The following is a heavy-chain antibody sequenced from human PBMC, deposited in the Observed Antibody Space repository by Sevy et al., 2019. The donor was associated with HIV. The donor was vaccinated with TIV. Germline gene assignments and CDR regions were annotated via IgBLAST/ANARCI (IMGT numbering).Heavy chain of an antibody. CDR2: MKEDGSDK. CDR1: GFTFSVYW. CDR3: VGEGVGGYSYSLDQ. V-gene: IGHV3-7*01. D-gene: IGHD5-18*01. J-gene: IGHJ4*02. Sequence: GGSLRLSCAASGFTFSVYWMTWVRQAPGKGLEWVATMKEDGSDKDYVDSVKGRFTISRDNAKNSLYRQMNSLRAEDTAVYYCVGEGVGGYSYSLDQWGLGTLVTVSS.